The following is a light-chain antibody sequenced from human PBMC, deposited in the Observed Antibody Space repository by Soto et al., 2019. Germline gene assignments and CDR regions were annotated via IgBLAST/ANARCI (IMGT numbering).Light chain of an antibody. CDR1: QSVGGD. V-gene: IGKV3-15*01. Sequence: IVMTQSPATLSVSPGERATLSCRASQSVGGDLAWYQRKPGQAPRLLIYGASSRAPGIPARFSGSGSGTEFTLTISSLQSEDIAVYYCQQYDNWPQLTFGGGTKVDIK. CDR2: GAS. CDR3: QQYDNWPQLT. J-gene: IGKJ4*01.